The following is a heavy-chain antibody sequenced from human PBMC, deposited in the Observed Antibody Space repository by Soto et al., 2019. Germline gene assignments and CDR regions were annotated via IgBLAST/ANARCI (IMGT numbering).Heavy chain of an antibody. CDR2: IFPEDSDT. CDR3: ARLFRNYYSGIDV. V-gene: IGHV5-51*01. Sequence: GESLKISCEGSGYGFSNHWIAWVRQMPGKGLEWLGIIFPEDSDTRYTPSLQGQVTISADKSINTAYLQWSSLKASDTATYYCARLFRNYYSGIDVWGQGTTVTVS. J-gene: IGHJ6*01. D-gene: IGHD3-10*01. CDR1: GYGFSNHW.